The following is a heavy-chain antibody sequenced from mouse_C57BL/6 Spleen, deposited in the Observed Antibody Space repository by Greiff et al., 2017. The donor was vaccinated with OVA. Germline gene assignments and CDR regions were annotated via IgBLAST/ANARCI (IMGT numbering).Heavy chain of an antibody. CDR2: IDPETGGT. D-gene: IGHD1-1*01. CDR3: TNYGSRYFDY. CDR1: GYTFTDYE. V-gene: IGHV1-15*01. J-gene: IGHJ2*01. Sequence: VQLKESGAELVRPGASVTLSCKASGYTFTDYEMHWVKQTPVHGLEWIGAIDPETGGTAYNQKFKGKAILTADKSSSTAYMELRSLTSEDSAVYYCTNYGSRYFDYWGQGTTLTVSS.